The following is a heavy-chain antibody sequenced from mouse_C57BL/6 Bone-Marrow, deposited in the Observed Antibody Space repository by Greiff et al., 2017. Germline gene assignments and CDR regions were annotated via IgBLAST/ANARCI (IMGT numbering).Heavy chain of an antibody. D-gene: IGHD4-1*02. CDR1: GFNIKDDY. CDR2: IDPENGDT. V-gene: IGHV14-4*01. J-gene: IGHJ3*01. Sequence: EVMLVESGAELVRPGASVKLSCTASGFNIKDDYMHWVKQRPEQGLEWIGWIDPENGDTEYASKFQGKATITADTSSNTAYLQLSSQTSEDTAVYYCTSSTGWFAYWGQGTLVTVSA. CDR3: TSSTGWFAY.